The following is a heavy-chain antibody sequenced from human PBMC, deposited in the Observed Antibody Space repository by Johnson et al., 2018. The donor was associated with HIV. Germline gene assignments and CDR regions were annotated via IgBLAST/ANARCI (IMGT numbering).Heavy chain of an antibody. V-gene: IGHV3-11*04. CDR1: GFIFNDYY. D-gene: IGHD6-6*01. Sequence: QVQLVESGGGLVKAGGSLRLSCAASGFIFNDYYMSWIRQAPGKGLEWVSGFSWNSGSIGYADSVKDRFTISRDSSQNAVYLQMSSLRAEDTALYYCARGSSGSFDLWGRGTMVTVSS. J-gene: IGHJ3*01. CDR2: FSWNSGSI. CDR3: ARGSSGSFDL.